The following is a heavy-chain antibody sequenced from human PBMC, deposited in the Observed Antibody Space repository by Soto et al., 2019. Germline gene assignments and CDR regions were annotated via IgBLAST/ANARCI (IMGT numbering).Heavy chain of an antibody. CDR2: INPNSGGT. CDR3: ARGGYCSSTNCYANWFDP. V-gene: IGHV1-2*04. J-gene: IGHJ5*02. Sequence: QVQLVQSGAEVKKPGASVKVSCKASGYTFTGYYMHWVRQAPGQGLEWMGWINPNSGGTNYAQKFQGWVTMTRDTSISTAYMELSRLRSDDTAVYYCARGGYCSSTNCYANWFDPWGQGTLVTVSS. CDR1: GYTFTGYY. D-gene: IGHD2-2*01.